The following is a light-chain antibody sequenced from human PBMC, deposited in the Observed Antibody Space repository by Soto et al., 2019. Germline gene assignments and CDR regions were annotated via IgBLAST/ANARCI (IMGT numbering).Light chain of an antibody. Sequence: QSVLTQPPSASGSPGQSVTISCPGPSSDVGGYNYVSWYQQHPGKAPKLMIYEVNKRPSGVPDRFSASKSGNTASLTVSGLQAEDEADYYCSSYAGSNILFGTGTKVTVL. V-gene: IGLV2-8*01. CDR3: SSYAGSNIL. CDR2: EVN. CDR1: SSDVGGYNY. J-gene: IGLJ1*01.